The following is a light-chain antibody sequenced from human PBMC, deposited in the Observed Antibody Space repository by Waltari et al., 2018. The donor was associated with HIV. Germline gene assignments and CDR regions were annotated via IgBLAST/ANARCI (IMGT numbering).Light chain of an antibody. V-gene: IGLV1-51*01. CDR3: GAWDGGLSAGV. Sequence: QSVLTQPPSVSAAPGHSVTISCSGTSSNIGTNYVSWYQQVPGKTPKFVIYDNNKRPSGIPDRFSGSKSGTSATLAITGLQTGDEADYYCGAWDGGLSAGVFGGGTKLTVL. J-gene: IGLJ3*02. CDR1: SSNIGTNY. CDR2: DNN.